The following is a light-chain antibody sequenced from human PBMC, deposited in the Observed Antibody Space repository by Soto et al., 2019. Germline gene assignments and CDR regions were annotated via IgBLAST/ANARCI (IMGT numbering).Light chain of an antibody. J-gene: IGLJ2*01. CDR1: SSYVGGYDY. CDR3: SSYAGSNNLV. Sequence: QLVLTQPPSASGSPGQSVTISCTGTSSYVGGYDYVSWYQQHPGKAPKLMIYEVSKRPSGVPDRFSGSKSGNTASLTVSGLQAEDEADYYCSSYAGSNNLVFGGGTKLTVL. CDR2: EVS. V-gene: IGLV2-8*01.